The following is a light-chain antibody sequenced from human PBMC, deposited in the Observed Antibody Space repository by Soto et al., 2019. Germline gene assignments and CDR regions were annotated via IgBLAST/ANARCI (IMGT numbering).Light chain of an antibody. CDR1: TSNIGEGYD. J-gene: IGLJ1*01. CDR3: QAYDGSMSGYV. CDR2: ANT. Sequence: QSVLTQPPSVSVAPGERVTISFAGSTSNIGEGYDVHCYQQVPGAAPKILIYANTNRPSLVPDRFSGSKSGTSASLEIAGLQAEDEADYHCQAYDGSMSGYVFGSGTKVPVL. V-gene: IGLV1-40*01.